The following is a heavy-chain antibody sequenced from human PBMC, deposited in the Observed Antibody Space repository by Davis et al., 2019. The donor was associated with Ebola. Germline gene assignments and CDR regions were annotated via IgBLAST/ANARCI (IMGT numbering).Heavy chain of an antibody. J-gene: IGHJ3*02. D-gene: IGHD2-8*02. CDR3: ASLRRTITGMDDAFDI. CDR1: GYSFADQW. V-gene: IGHV5-51*01. CDR2: SFTGDSDT. Sequence: GESLKISCQGSGYSFADQWIGWVRQLPGKGLEWMGVSFTGDSDTRYSPSFRGQVTISADNSIKTAFLHWSSLKASDTAIYYCASLRRTITGMDDAFDIWGQGTMVTVSS.